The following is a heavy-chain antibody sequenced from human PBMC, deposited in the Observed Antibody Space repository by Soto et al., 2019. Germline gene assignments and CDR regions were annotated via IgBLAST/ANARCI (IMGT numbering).Heavy chain of an antibody. Sequence: QVQLVESGGGVVQPGRSLRLSCGASGFIFSKYGMHWVRQAPGKGLEWVAVISYDGSNKYYAESVKGRFIISRDKSENTLYLQMNSLRAEDTALYYCAIDLGSGKPYYYYAMDVWGQGTTVTVSS. CDR2: ISYDGSNK. J-gene: IGHJ6*02. D-gene: IGHD3-10*01. CDR3: AIDLGSGKPYYYYAMDV. V-gene: IGHV3-30*03. CDR1: GFIFSKYG.